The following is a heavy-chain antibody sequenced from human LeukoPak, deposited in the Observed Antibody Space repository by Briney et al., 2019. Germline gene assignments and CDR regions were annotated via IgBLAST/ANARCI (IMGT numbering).Heavy chain of an antibody. CDR3: AKHLGRGYYYDSSAYYDPLDY. J-gene: IGHJ4*02. V-gene: IGHV3-74*01. CDR1: GFTFSSYW. CDR2: ISSDGTST. D-gene: IGHD3-22*01. Sequence: GGSLRLSCAASGFTFSSYWMHWVRQVPGKGLVWVSRISSDGTSTAYADSVKGRFTISRDNSKNTLYLQMNSLRAEDTAVYYCAKHLGRGYYYDSSAYYDPLDYRGQGTLVTVSS.